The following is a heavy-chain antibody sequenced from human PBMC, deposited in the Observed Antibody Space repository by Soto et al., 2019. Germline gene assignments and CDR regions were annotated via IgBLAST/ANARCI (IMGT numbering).Heavy chain of an antibody. V-gene: IGHV3-23*01. CDR3: ANDGASGSYPPYYYFGMDV. J-gene: IGHJ6*02. D-gene: IGHD1-26*01. CDR1: GFTFSSYA. CDR2: ISGSGGNA. Sequence: EVQLLESGGGLVQPGGSLRLSCAASGFTFSSYAMSWVRQAPGKGLEWVSSISGSGGNAYYADSVKGRFSISRDNSKNKLSLQMNSLRADDTAVYYCANDGASGSYPPYYYFGMDVWGQGTTVTVSS.